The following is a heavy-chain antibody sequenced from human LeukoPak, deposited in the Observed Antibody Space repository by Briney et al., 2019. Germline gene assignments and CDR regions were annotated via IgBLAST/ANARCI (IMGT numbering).Heavy chain of an antibody. CDR2: IWHDGSHK. J-gene: IGHJ4*02. V-gene: IGHV3-33*01. D-gene: IGHD3-10*01. CDR1: GFAFNTYA. CDR3: ARVIFGSGSYPDF. Sequence: GGSLRLSCAASGFAFNTYAMHWVRQAPGQGLEWVALIWHDGSHKFYSNSVRGQFTISRDNSKNTVSPQMNNLRPEDTAVYYCARVIFGSGSYPDFWGQGTLVTVPS.